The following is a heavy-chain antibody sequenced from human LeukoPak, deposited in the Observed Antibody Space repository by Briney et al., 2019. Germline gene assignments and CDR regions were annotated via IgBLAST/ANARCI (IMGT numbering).Heavy chain of an antibody. D-gene: IGHD3-22*01. CDR3: AASTYYYDSSGYYYVDY. Sequence: ASVKVSCKASGGTFSSYTIGWVRQAPGQGLEWMGRIIPILGIANYAQKFQGRVTITADKSTSTAYMEPSSLRSEDTAVYYCAASTYYYDSSGYYYVDYWGQGTLVTVSS. J-gene: IGHJ4*02. V-gene: IGHV1-69*02. CDR2: IIPILGIA. CDR1: GGTFSSYT.